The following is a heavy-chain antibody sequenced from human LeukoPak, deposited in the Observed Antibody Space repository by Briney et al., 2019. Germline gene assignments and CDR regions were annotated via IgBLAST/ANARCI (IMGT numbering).Heavy chain of an antibody. J-gene: IGHJ6*02. Sequence: GGSLRLSCAASGFTFSSYAMSWVRQAPGKGLEWVSAISGSGGSTYYADSVKGRFTISRDNSKNTLYLQMNSLRAEDTAVYYCAKDPWSGWYVGYYHYYGMDVWGQGTTVTASS. D-gene: IGHD6-19*01. V-gene: IGHV3-23*01. CDR3: AKDPWSGWYVGYYHYYGMDV. CDR2: ISGSGGST. CDR1: GFTFSSYA.